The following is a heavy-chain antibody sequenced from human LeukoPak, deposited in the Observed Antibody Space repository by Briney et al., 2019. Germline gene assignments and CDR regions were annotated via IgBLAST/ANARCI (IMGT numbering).Heavy chain of an antibody. D-gene: IGHD6-13*01. Sequence: SETLSLTCTVSGGSISSYYWSWIRQPPGKGLEWIGYISYSGNTNYNPSLKSRVTISVDTSKNQFSLKLTSVTAADTAVYYCARQGGYIAPLALWGQGTLVAVSA. V-gene: IGHV4-59*08. CDR1: GGSISSYY. CDR3: ARQGGYIAPLAL. CDR2: ISYSGNT. J-gene: IGHJ4*02.